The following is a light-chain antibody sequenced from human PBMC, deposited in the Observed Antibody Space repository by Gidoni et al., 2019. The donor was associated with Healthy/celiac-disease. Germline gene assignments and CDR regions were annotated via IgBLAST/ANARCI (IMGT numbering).Light chain of an antibody. CDR3: QQYYSTPPNT. CDR2: LAS. Sequence: DLVMTKSPDSLAVSLGERATINCKSSQSVLYSSNHKHYLPWYQQKPGTPPKLLISLASTRESGVPDRFSGSGSGTDFTLTISSLQAEDVAVYYCQQYYSTPPNTFGQXTRLEIK. CDR1: QSVLYSSNHKHY. J-gene: IGKJ2*01. V-gene: IGKV4-1*01.